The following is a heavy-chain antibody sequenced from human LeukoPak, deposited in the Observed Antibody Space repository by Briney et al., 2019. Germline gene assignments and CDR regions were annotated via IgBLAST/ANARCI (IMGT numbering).Heavy chain of an antibody. CDR2: MYAAGNT. CDR3: ARGAAAGTGGHDAFDI. J-gene: IGHJ3*02. V-gene: IGHV3-53*01. CDR1: GFTVSTNY. D-gene: IGHD6-13*01. Sequence: GGSLRLSCTASGFTVSTNYMNWVRQAPGKGLEWVSLMYAAGNTYYADSVEGRFTISRDTSKNTLYLQMNSLRVEDTAVYYCARGAAAGTGGHDAFDIWGQGTMVTVSS.